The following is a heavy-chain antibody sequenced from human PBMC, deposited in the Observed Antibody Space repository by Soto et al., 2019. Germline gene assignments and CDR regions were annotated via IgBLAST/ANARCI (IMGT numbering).Heavy chain of an antibody. Sequence: SETLSLTCTVSGGSISSSSYYWGWIRQPPGKGLEWIGSIYYSGSTYYNPSLKSRVTISVDTSKNQFSLKLSSVTAADTAVYYCARQRYDSRGYWGYSGQGSLVPVSS. CDR1: GGSISSSSYY. D-gene: IGHD3-22*01. J-gene: IGHJ4*02. V-gene: IGHV4-39*01. CDR3: ARQRYDSRGYWGY. CDR2: IYYSGST.